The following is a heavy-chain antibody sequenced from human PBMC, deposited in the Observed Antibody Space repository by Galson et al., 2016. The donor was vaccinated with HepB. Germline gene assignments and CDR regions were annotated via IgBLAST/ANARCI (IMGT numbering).Heavy chain of an antibody. CDR3: ARDRREDHFYGMDV. V-gene: IGHV1-69*04. D-gene: IGHD1-26*01. J-gene: IGHJ6*04. CDR2: IIPIVGIA. CDR1: GGTFSSYT. Sequence: SVKVSCKASGGTFSSYTISWVRQAPGQGLEWMGRIIPIVGIAHYSEKFQGRVTITADKSTSTAYMELSSLRSEDTAGYYCARDRREDHFYGMDVWGKGTTVTVSS.